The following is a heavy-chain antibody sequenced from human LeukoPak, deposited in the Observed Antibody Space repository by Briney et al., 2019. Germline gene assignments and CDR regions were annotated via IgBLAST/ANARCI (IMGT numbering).Heavy chain of an antibody. V-gene: IGHV3-7*01. J-gene: IGHJ6*02. CDR3: ARDRIVGTNYLGYGLDV. D-gene: IGHD1-26*01. Sequence: PGRSLRLSCAASGFTFSSYGMHWVRQAPGKGLEWVANINQDGSEKYFEDSVKGRFTISRDNAKNSLYLQLNTLRVEDTAVYYCARDRIVGTNYLGYGLDVWGRGTTVTVSS. CDR2: INQDGSEK. CDR1: GFTFSSYG.